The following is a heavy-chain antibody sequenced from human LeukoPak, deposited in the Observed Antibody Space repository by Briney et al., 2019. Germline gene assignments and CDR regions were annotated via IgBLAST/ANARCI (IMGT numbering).Heavy chain of an antibody. CDR2: IYYTGST. V-gene: IGHV4-59*01. CDR1: GGSISSYH. Sequence: SETLSLTCTVSGGSISSYHWSWIRQPPGKGLEWIGYIYYTGSTNYNPSLKSRVTISVDTSKNQFSLKLSSVTAADTAVYYCATVDPSGTDTPMDYWGQGILVTVSS. CDR3: ATVDPSGTDTPMDY. D-gene: IGHD5-18*01. J-gene: IGHJ4*02.